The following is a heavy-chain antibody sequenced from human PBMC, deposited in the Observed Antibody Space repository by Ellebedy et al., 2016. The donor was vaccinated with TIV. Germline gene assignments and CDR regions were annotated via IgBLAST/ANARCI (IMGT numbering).Heavy chain of an antibody. Sequence: SETLSLXCTVSGGSVSSGSYYWSWIRQPPGKGLEWIGYIYYSGSTNYNPSLKSRVTISVDTSKNQFSLKLSSVTAADTAVYYCARASDDRDWFDPWGQGTLVTVSS. J-gene: IGHJ5*02. CDR1: GGSVSSGSYY. CDR3: ARASDDRDWFDP. V-gene: IGHV4-61*01. D-gene: IGHD3-10*02. CDR2: IYYSGST.